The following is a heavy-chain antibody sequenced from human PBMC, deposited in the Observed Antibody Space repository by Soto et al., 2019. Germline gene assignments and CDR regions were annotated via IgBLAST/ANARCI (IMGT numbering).Heavy chain of an antibody. J-gene: IGHJ6*03. D-gene: IGHD3-9*01. CDR2: INPNSGGT. Sequence: ASVKVSCKASGYTFTGYYMHWVRQAPGQGLEWMGWINPNSGGTNYAQKFQGWVTMTRDTSISTAYMELSRLRSDDTAVYYCARGVYDILTTDTGGWYYMDVWGKGTTVTVSS. CDR1: GYTFTGYY. CDR3: ARGVYDILTTDTGGWYYMDV. V-gene: IGHV1-2*04.